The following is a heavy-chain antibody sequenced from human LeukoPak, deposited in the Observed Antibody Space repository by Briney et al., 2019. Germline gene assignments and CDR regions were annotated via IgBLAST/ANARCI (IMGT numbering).Heavy chain of an antibody. V-gene: IGHV4-61*02. CDR2: IYTSGST. CDR3: ARGGPLYFDY. Sequence: PSETLSLTCTVSGGSISNGSYYWSWIRQPAGKGLEWIGRIYTSGSTNYNPSLKSRVTISVDTSKNQFSLKLSSVTAADTAMYYCARGGPLYFDYWGQGTLVTVSS. J-gene: IGHJ4*02. CDR1: GGSISNGSYY.